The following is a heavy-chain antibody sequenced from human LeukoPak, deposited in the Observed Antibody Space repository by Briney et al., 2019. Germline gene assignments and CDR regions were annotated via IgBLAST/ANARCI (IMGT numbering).Heavy chain of an antibody. D-gene: IGHD5-12*01. Sequence: GGSLRLSCTASGFSFSGHWMHWVRQAPGKGLVWVSRIDEYGTTINYADSVKGRFTISRNNAGDTLFLQMNSLRAEDTGVYYCATDLSGRQDYWGQGTLVTVSS. J-gene: IGHJ4*02. CDR3: ATDLSGRQDY. CDR1: GFSFSGHW. V-gene: IGHV3-74*01. CDR2: IDEYGTTI.